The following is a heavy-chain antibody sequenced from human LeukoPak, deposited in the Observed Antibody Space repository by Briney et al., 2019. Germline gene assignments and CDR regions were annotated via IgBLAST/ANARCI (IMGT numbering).Heavy chain of an antibody. J-gene: IGHJ4*02. Sequence: SETLSLTCTVSGDSISSGGYYWSWIRQPPGKGLEWIGYIYHSGSTYYNPSLKSRVTISVDTSKNQFSLKLSSVTAADTAVYYCARDRPGGSSLDYWGQGTLVTVSS. V-gene: IGHV4-30-2*01. CDR3: ARDRPGGSSLDY. CDR2: IYHSGST. D-gene: IGHD6-13*01. CDR1: GDSISSGGYY.